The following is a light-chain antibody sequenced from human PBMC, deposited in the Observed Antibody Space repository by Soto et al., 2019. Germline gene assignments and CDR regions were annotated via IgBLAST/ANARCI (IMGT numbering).Light chain of an antibody. CDR1: QSVSSY. CDR2: EAS. V-gene: IGKV3-11*01. J-gene: IGKJ4*01. Sequence: EIVLTQSPATLSLSPGERATLSCRASQSVSSYLAWYQQKPGQAPRLLIYEASNRATCIPARFSGSASGTDFTLTISSLEPEDFAVYYCQQRTDWVTFGGGTQVEIK. CDR3: QQRTDWVT.